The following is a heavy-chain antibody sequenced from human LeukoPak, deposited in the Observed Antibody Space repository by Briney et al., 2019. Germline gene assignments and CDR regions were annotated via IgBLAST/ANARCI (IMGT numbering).Heavy chain of an antibody. CDR3: TRSYGYGDFDY. CDR1: GGTFSSYA. V-gene: IGHV1-69*05. J-gene: IGHJ4*02. Sequence: SVKVSCKASGGTFSSYAISWVRQAPGQGLEWMGRIIPIFGTANYAQKFQGRVTITTDESTSTAYMELSSLGSEDTAVYYCTRSYGYGDFDYWGPGTLVTVSS. CDR2: IIPIFGTA. D-gene: IGHD5-18*01.